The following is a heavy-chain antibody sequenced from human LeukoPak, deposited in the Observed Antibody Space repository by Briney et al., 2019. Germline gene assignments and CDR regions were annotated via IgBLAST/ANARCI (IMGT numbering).Heavy chain of an antibody. CDR1: GGSFSGYY. Sequence: PSETLSLTCAVYGGSFSGYYWSWIRQPPGKGLEWIGEINHSGSTNYNPSLKSRVTISVDTSNNQFSLKLSSVTAADTAVYYCARLISGVGYFDSWGQGTLVTVSS. J-gene: IGHJ4*02. CDR3: ARLISGVGYFDS. CDR2: INHSGST. D-gene: IGHD3-10*01. V-gene: IGHV4-34*01.